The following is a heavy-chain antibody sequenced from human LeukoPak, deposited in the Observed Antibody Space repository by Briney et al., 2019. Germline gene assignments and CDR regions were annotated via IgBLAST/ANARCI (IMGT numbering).Heavy chain of an antibody. CDR2: ITPSSGDT. CDR1: GYTFSSHH. V-gene: IGHV1-46*01. CDR3: AGDTYGSDY. D-gene: IGHD3-10*01. J-gene: IGHJ4*02. Sequence: ASVKVSCKASGYTFSSHHMHWVRQAPGQGLEWMGKITPSSGDTTYAQKFQDRVTMTRDTSTSTVYMELSSLRSEDTAVYYCAGDTYGSDYWGQGTLVTVSA.